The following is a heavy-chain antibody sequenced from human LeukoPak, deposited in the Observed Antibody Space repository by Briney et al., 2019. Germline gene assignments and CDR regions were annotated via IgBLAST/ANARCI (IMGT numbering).Heavy chain of an antibody. CDR1: GFTVSSNH. J-gene: IGHJ4*02. D-gene: IGHD5-12*01. CDR3: ARASGYSGYDPFDY. CDR2: IYNGGDT. V-gene: IGHV3-53*01. Sequence: PGGSLRLSCAASGFTVSSNHMSWVRQAPGKGLEWVSVIYNGGDTYYADSVKGRFTISRDNSKNTLYLQMNTLRAEDTAVYYCARASGYSGYDPFDYWGQGTLVTVSS.